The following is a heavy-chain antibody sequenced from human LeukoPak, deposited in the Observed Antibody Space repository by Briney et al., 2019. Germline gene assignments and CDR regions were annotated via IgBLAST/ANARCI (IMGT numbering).Heavy chain of an antibody. J-gene: IGHJ5*02. Sequence: ASVKVPCKASGYTFTSYAMHWVRQAPGQRLEWMGWINAGNGNTKYSQKFQGRVTITRDTSASTAYMELSSLRSEDTAVYYCARDYYDSSGYYHNWFDPWGQGTLVTVSS. D-gene: IGHD3-22*01. CDR1: GYTFTSYA. V-gene: IGHV1-3*01. CDR3: ARDYYDSSGYYHNWFDP. CDR2: INAGNGNT.